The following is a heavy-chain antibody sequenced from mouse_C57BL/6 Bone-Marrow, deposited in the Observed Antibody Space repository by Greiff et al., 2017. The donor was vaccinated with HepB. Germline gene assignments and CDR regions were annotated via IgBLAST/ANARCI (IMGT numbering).Heavy chain of an antibody. Sequence: QVQLKESGAELVRPGASVTLSCKASGYTFTDYEMHWVKQTPVHGLEWIGAIDPETGGTAYNQKCKGKAILTADKSSSTAYMELRSLTSEDSAVYYCTRAPLYYGNYGFAYWGQGTLVTVSA. CDR1: GYTFTDYE. J-gene: IGHJ3*01. V-gene: IGHV1-15*01. CDR2: IDPETGGT. CDR3: TRAPLYYGNYGFAY. D-gene: IGHD2-1*01.